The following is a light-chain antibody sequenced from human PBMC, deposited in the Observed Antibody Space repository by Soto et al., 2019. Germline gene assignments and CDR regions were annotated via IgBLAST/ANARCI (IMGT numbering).Light chain of an antibody. CDR3: LQHNSYPFT. CDR2: GAS. J-gene: IGKJ3*01. Sequence: AIQMTQSPSSLSASVGDRVTITCRASQDISNDLGWYQQKPGKAPKLLIYGASTLQSGVPSRFSGSGSGTDFTLTISSLQPEDSASYYCLQHNSYPFTFGPGTKVDIK. V-gene: IGKV1-6*01. CDR1: QDISND.